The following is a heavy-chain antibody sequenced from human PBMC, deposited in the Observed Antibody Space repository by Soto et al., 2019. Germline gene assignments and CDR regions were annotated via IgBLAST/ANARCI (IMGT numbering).Heavy chain of an antibody. J-gene: IGHJ4*02. CDR3: ARDQYAVGGDF. D-gene: IGHD2-8*01. Sequence: QVQLVQSGVEVKRPGASVKVSCKASGYTFTDYGVSWVRQAPGQGLERMGWINSYNGKTNYAKKVQGRVTMTTDTSTATAYMELRSLKPDDTAVYYCARDQYAVGGDFWGLGTLVTVSS. CDR1: GYTFTDYG. CDR2: INSYNGKT. V-gene: IGHV1-18*01.